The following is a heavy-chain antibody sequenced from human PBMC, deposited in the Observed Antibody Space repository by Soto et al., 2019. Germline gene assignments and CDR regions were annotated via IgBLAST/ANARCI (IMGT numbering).Heavy chain of an antibody. J-gene: IGHJ4*02. V-gene: IGHV3-15*01. D-gene: IGHD6-19*01. CDR2: IKSKTDGGTT. CDR1: GFTFSNAW. CDR3: TTALGQAQWNY. Sequence: EVQLVESGGGLVKPGGSLRLSCAASGFTFSNAWMSWVRQAPGKGLEWVGRIKSKTDGGTTDYAAPVKGRFTISRDDSNNTLYLQMNSLKTEDTAVYYCTTALGQAQWNYWGQGTLVTVSS.